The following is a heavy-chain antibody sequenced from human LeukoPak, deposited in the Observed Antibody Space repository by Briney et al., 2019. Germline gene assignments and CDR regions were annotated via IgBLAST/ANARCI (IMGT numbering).Heavy chain of an antibody. D-gene: IGHD3-3*01. CDR2: INHSGSA. V-gene: IGHV4-34*01. CDR3: ARARRDSGYYKVDY. CDR1: GGSLSGSY. J-gene: IGHJ4*02. Sequence: PSETLSLTCAVYGGSLSGSYWSWIRQPPGKGWEWIGEINHSGSANYNPSLKSRVTLSIDKSKNQFSLNLNSVTAADTAVYYCARARRDSGYYKVDYWGQGTLVTVSS.